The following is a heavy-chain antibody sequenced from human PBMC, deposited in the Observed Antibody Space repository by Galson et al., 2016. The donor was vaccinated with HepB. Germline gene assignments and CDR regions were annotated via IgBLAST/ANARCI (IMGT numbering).Heavy chain of an antibody. CDR2: ITANGAGT. V-gene: IGHV3-23*01. J-gene: IGHJ5*02. CDR1: GFAFESHV. D-gene: IGHD6-13*01. CDR3: VKIQAATGRDGWAFFDQ. Sequence: SLRLSCAASGFAFESHVMGWVRQAPGKGLEWVSIITANGAGTNYADSVKGRFSISRDNSDYTLLLQLNSLRVEDTAIYYCVKIQAATGRDGWAFFDQWGQGTLVTVSS.